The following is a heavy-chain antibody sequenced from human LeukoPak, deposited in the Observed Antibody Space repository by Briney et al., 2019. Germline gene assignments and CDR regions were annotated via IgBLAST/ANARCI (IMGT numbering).Heavy chain of an antibody. CDR1: GFTFSSYS. CDR2: ISSSSSTI. Sequence: GGSLRLSCAASGFTFSSYSMNWVRQAPGKGLEWVSYISSSSSTIYYADSVKGRFTISRDNAKNSLYLQMNSLRAEDTAVYYCARGNYLYYFYYWGQGTLVTVSS. J-gene: IGHJ4*02. D-gene: IGHD1-7*01. V-gene: IGHV3-48*04. CDR3: ARGNYLYYFYY.